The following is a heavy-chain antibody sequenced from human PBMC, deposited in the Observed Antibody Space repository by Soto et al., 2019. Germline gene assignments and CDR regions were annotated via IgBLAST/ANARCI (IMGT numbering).Heavy chain of an antibody. D-gene: IGHD2-2*01. J-gene: IGHJ6*02. V-gene: IGHV4-59*01. CDR3: ARDLVVPAALNYNYGMDV. CDR2: IYDSGST. CDR1: GGSISRYY. Sequence: PSETLSLTCTVSGGSISRYYWGWIRQPPGKGLEWIGYIYDSGSTNYNPSLKSRVTISGNTSKNQFSLKLSSVTAADTAVYYCARDLVVPAALNYNYGMDVWGQGTTVTVSS.